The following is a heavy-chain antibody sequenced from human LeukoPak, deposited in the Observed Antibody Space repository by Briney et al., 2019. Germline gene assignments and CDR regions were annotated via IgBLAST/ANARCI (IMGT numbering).Heavy chain of an antibody. CDR3: AKDGYDSPIDY. CDR2: ISGSGGST. D-gene: IGHD3-22*01. V-gene: IGHV3-23*01. Sequence: GGSLILSCAASGFTFSSYAMRWVRQAPGKGLEWVSAISGSGGSTYYADSVKGRFTISRDNSKNTLYLQMNSLRAEDTAVYYCAKDGYDSPIDYWGQGTLVTVSS. J-gene: IGHJ4*02. CDR1: GFTFSSYA.